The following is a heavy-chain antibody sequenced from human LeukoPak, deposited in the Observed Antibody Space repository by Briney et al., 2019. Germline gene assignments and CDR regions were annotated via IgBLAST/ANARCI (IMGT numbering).Heavy chain of an antibody. Sequence: GGSLRLSCAASGFTFSSYGMHWVRQAPGKGLEWVAVISNDGSNKYYADSVKGRFTISRDNSKNTLYLQMNSLRAEDTAVYYCASEIAVVRGVPEQTWGQGTLVTVSS. CDR3: ASEIAVVRGVPEQT. D-gene: IGHD3-10*01. V-gene: IGHV3-30*19. CDR1: GFTFSSYG. CDR2: ISNDGSNK. J-gene: IGHJ5*02.